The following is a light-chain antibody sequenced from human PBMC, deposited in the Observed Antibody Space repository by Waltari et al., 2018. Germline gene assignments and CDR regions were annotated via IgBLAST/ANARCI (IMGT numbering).Light chain of an antibody. CDR1: SGINVGTYR. V-gene: IGLV5-45*03. J-gene: IGLJ2*01. Sequence: QAVLTQPSSLSASPGSSASLTCTLRSGINVGTYRLKLYQQNPGSPPQYLLSYKSDSDTHQDSRVPRRFSGSKDASANAGILLISGLQSEDEADYYCMIWHNNAVVFGGGTTLTVL. CDR2: YKSDSDT. CDR3: MIWHNNAVV.